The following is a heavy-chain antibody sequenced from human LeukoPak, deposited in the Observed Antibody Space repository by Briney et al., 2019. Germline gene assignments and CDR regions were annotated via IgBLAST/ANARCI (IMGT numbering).Heavy chain of an antibody. CDR2: ISSSSSYI. CDR3: AAKSKGITGTIH. J-gene: IGHJ4*02. CDR1: GFTFSDYY. D-gene: IGHD1-20*01. V-gene: IGHV3-11*06. Sequence: GGSLRLSCAASGFTFSDYYMSWIRQAPGKGLEWVSSISSSSSYIYYADSVKGRFTISRDNAKNSLYLQMNSLRAEDTAVYYCAAKSKGITGTIHWGQGTLVTVSS.